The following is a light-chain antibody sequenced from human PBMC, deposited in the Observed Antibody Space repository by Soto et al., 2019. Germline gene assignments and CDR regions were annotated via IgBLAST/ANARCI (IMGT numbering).Light chain of an antibody. CDR2: GAS. J-gene: IGKJ5*01. CDR3: QEYNNWPSIT. V-gene: IGKV3-15*01. CDR1: QSVSSN. Sequence: EIVMTQSPATLSVSPGERATLSCRASQSVSSNLAWYQQKPGQAPRLLIHGASTRATGIPVNFSGSGSGTEFTLTISSLQSEDFAVYYCQEYNNWPSITFGQGTRLEIK.